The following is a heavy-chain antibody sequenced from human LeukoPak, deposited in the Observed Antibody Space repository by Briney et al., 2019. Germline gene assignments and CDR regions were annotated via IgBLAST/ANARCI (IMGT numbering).Heavy chain of an antibody. J-gene: IGHJ6*02. CDR2: IYLGDSDT. D-gene: IGHD2-15*01. CDR3: VYCSGGSSSYGMDV. V-gene: IGHV5-51*01. CDR1: GYTFTGYW. Sequence: GESLKISCKTSGYTFTGYWIGWVRQMPGKGLEWMGIIYLGDSDTRYSPSFQGQVTISADKSISTAYLQWSSLKASDTAIYFCVYCSGGSSSYGMDVWGQGTTVTVSS.